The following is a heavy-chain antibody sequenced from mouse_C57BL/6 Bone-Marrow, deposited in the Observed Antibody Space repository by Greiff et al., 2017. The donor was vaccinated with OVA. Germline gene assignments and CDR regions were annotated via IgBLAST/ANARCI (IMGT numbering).Heavy chain of an antibody. Sequence: QVQLKQPGAELVRPGSSVKLSCKASGYTFTSYWMHWVKQRPIQGLEWIGNIDPSDSETHYNQKFKDKATLTVDKSSSTAYMQLSSLTSEDSAVYYCARSGGYYYGSSGVPYAIDYWGQGTSVTVSS. CDR3: ARSGGYYYGSSGVPYAIDY. D-gene: IGHD1-1*01. J-gene: IGHJ4*01. V-gene: IGHV1-52*01. CDR1: GYTFTSYW. CDR2: IDPSDSET.